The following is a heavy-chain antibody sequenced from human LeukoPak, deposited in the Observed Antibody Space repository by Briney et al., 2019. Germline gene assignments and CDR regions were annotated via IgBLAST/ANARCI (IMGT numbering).Heavy chain of an antibody. CDR3: ARHSGYSYGYAYYYYYMDV. V-gene: IGHV4-39*01. D-gene: IGHD5-18*01. J-gene: IGHJ6*03. CDR1: GGSISSSSYY. Sequence: SETLSLTCTVSGGSISSSSYYWGWIRQPPGKGLEWIGGIYCSGSTYYNPSLKSRVTISVDPSKNQFSLKLSSVTAADTAVYYCARHSGYSYGYAYYYYYMDVWGKGTTVTVSS. CDR2: IYCSGST.